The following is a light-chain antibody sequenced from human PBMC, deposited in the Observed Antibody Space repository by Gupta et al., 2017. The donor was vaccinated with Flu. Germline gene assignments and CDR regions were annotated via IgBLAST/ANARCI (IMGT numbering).Light chain of an antibody. CDR2: STD. CDR3: ATYDSRNTYV. J-gene: IGLJ1*01. CDR1: ASNIGSSS. Sequence: QSVLSQPPSASGAPGQRVTISCSGGASNIGSSSVNWYQQLPRTAPNLIIYSTDRRRAGVPDRFSGSKTGTAASLAISGLQAEEEAVYYCATYDSRNTYVFGAGTEVTVL. V-gene: IGLV1-44*01.